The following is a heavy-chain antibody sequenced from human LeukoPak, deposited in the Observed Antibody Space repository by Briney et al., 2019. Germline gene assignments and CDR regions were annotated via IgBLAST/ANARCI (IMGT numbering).Heavy chain of an antibody. CDR1: GYYIDSGYF. J-gene: IGHJ4*02. Sequence: SETLSLTCIVSGYYIDSGYFWGWIRQPPGKGLEWIGNIHHSGTTYYNPSLKSRVTISVDTSKNQFSLNLTSVTAADTAFYYCARDLGSGWSPGYWGQGTLVTVSS. CDR3: ARDLGSGWSPGY. V-gene: IGHV4-38-2*02. CDR2: IHHSGTT. D-gene: IGHD6-19*01.